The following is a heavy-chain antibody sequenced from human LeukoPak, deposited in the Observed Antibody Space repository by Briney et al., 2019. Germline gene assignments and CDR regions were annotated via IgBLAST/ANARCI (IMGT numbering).Heavy chain of an antibody. CDR1: GFTFSSYA. Sequence: GGSLRLSCAASGFTFSSYAMHWVRQAPGKGLEWVAVISYDGSNKYYADSVKGRFTISRDNSKNTLYLQMNSLRAEDTAVYYCARGKSHYDFWSGPRDNYMDVWGKGTTVTVSS. V-gene: IGHV3-30-3*01. CDR2: ISYDGSNK. CDR3: ARGKSHYDFWSGPRDNYMDV. D-gene: IGHD3-3*01. J-gene: IGHJ6*03.